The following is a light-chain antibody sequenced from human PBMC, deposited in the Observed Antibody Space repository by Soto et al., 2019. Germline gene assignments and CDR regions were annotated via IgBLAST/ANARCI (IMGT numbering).Light chain of an antibody. CDR3: QQYNNWPPLFT. J-gene: IGKJ3*01. V-gene: IGKV3-15*01. CDR1: KRVGGN. Sequence: EIVMTQSPATLSVSPGERAPLSSRASKRVGGNLAWYQQKPAQAPRPLIYGASTRATGIPARFSGSGSGTEFTLTISSLQSEDFAVYYCQQYNNWPPLFTFGPGTKVDIK. CDR2: GAS.